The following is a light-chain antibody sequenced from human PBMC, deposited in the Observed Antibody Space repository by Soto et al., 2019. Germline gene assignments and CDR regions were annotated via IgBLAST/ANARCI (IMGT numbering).Light chain of an antibody. CDR1: QSVSSSY. J-gene: IGKJ2*01. Sequence: EIVLTQSPGTLSLSPGERATLSCRASQSVSSSYLAWYQHKPGQAPRLLIYGASSRATGIPDRFSGSGSGTDFTLTISRLEPEDFAVYYCQQSDNSPYTFGQGTKLEIK. CDR3: QQSDNSPYT. V-gene: IGKV3-20*01. CDR2: GAS.